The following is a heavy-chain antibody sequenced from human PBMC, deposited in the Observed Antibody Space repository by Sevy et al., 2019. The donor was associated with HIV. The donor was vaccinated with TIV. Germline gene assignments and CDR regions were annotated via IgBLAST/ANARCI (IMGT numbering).Heavy chain of an antibody. CDR1: GFTFSTST. V-gene: IGHV3-21*01. J-gene: IGHJ4*02. D-gene: IGHD2-15*01. CDR3: VRDGWNY. CDR2: MTSSGSYI. Sequence: GGSLRLSCAASGFTFSTSTMNWVRQAPGKGLEWVSLMTSSGSYILYADSVKGRFTISRDNDKNSVFLQMNSLRVEDTAVYYCVRDGWNYWGQGTLVTVSS.